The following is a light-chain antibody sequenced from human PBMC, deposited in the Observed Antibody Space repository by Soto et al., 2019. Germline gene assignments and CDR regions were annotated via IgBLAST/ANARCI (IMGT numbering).Light chain of an antibody. J-gene: IGKJ5*01. V-gene: IGKV1-39*01. CDR1: QSISSY. CDR2: AAS. Sequence: DIQMTQSPSSLSAFLGDRVSITCRASQSISSYLNWFQQKPGEAPNLLIYAASSLHSGVPSRFSGSGSGTDFILTISSLQPEDFATYYCQQSYDHPVTFGQGTRLEMK. CDR3: QQSYDHPVT.